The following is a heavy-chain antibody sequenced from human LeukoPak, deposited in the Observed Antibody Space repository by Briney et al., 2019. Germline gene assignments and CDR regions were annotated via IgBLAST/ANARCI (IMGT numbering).Heavy chain of an antibody. J-gene: IGHJ5*02. CDR1: GGSISSYY. CDR2: IYYSGST. CDR3: ARDAGSSGRWFDP. V-gene: IGHV4-59*12. D-gene: IGHD1-26*01. Sequence: SETLSLTCTVSGGSISSYYWSWIRQPPGKGLEWIGYIYYSGSTNYNPSLKSRVTISVDTSKNQFSLKLSSVTAADTAVYYCARDAGSSGRWFDPWGQGTLVTVSS.